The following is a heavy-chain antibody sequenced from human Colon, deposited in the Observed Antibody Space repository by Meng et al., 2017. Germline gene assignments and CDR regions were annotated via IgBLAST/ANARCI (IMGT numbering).Heavy chain of an antibody. D-gene: IGHD2-15*01. CDR2: INPRTGDT. CDR1: GYTLY. CDR3: ARESADGGSFDL. Sequence: QVQLVQSGAEVKTPGARVTVSCKASGYTLYVHWVRLRPGGGLEWMGRINPRTGDTKSAQSFQGRVTMTRDTSTTTFSMDLRSLTTDGSAIYFCARESADGGSFDLWGQGTLVTVSS. J-gene: IGHJ4*02. V-gene: IGHV1-2*06.